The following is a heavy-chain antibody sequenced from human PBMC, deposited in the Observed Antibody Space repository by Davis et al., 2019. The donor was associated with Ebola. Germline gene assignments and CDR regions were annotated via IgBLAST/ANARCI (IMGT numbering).Heavy chain of an antibody. CDR2: IWYYGSNK. CDR1: GFTFSSYG. D-gene: IGHD5-18*01. CDR3: ARDGAAMASWYYYYGMDV. J-gene: IGHJ6*02. V-gene: IGHV3-33*01. Sequence: RGSLRPSCPASGFTFSSYGMHWVRQAPGKGLAWVAVIWYYGSNKYYADSVKGRFTISRDNSKNTLYLQMNSLRAEDTAVYYCARDGAAMASWYYYYGMDVWGQGTTVTVSS.